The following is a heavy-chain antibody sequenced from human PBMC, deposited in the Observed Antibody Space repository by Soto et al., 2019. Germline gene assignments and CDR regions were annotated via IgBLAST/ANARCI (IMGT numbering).Heavy chain of an antibody. V-gene: IGHV3-21*02. CDR1: GLTLSSYG. D-gene: IGHD2-21*01. CDR3: AGGSRDTCGYDDLEY. CDR2: ISDITNYK. Sequence: EVQLVESGGGLVKPGGSLRLSCAGSGLTLSSYGMSWVRQAPGKGLEWVSSISDITNYKYSADSLKGRFTIARYNAKNSLYLKMNSLRAEDPDVYYCAGGSRDTCGYDDLEYWGHGTLVTVGS. J-gene: IGHJ4*01.